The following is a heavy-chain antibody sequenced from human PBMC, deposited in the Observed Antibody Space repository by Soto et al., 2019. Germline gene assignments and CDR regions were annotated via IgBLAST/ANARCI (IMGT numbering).Heavy chain of an antibody. CDR1: GFTFSSYW. D-gene: IGHD5-12*01. CDR2: IKQDGSEK. V-gene: IGHV3-7*03. Sequence: EVQLVESGGGLVQPGGSLRLSCAASGFTFSSYWMSWVRQAPGKGLEWVANIKQDGSEKYYVDSVKGRFTISRDNAKNSLYRKKNTLRPEDTAVYYCARNIVATISPRKSPSFFDYWGQGPLVTVSS. J-gene: IGHJ4*02. CDR3: ARNIVATISPRKSPSFFDY.